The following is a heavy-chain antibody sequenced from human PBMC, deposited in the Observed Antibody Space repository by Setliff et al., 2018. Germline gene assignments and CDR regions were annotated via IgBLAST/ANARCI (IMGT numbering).Heavy chain of an antibody. D-gene: IGHD2-15*01. CDR1: GGSFWNSG. CDR2: VVPIYGPA. J-gene: IGHJ3*01. V-gene: IGHV1-69*05. CDR3: AKASVWVVDANCGSFDV. Sequence: SVKVSCKASGGSFWNSGSGWVRQAPGQGLEWIGGVVPIYGPAKYAQKFQGRVEITTDESTNTAYMELSSLTSDDTATYYCAKASVWVVDANCGSFDVWGQGTVVTVSS.